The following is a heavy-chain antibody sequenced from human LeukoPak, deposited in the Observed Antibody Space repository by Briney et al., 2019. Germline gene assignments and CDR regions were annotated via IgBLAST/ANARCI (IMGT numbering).Heavy chain of an antibody. V-gene: IGHV4-4*07. J-gene: IGHJ4*02. D-gene: IGHD5-18*01. CDR3: ARDGLYSYGYSYFDY. CDR2: VHTSGTT. CDR1: GVSISSYH. Sequence: SETLSLTCTVSGVSISSYHWSWIRQPAGKGLEWIGRVHTSGTTNYNPSLKSRVTMSVDTSKNQLSLTLTSVTAADTAVYYCARDGLYSYGYSYFDYWGQGTQVTVSS.